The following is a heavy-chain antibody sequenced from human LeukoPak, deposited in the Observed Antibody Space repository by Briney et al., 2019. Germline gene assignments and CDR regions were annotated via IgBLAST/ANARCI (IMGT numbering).Heavy chain of an antibody. CDR3: ARETEYYDSSGPVFDY. CDR1: GFTFSSYE. CDR2: ISNSGSTI. V-gene: IGHV3-48*03. J-gene: IGHJ4*02. Sequence: GGSLRLSCAASGFTFSSYEMNWVRQAPGKGLEWVSYISNSGSTIYYADSVKGRLTISRDNAKNSLYLQMNSLRAEDTAVYYCARETEYYDSSGPVFDYWGQGTLVTVSS. D-gene: IGHD3-22*01.